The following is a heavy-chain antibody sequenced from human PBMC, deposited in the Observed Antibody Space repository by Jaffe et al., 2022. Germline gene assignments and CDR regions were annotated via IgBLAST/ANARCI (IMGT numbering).Heavy chain of an antibody. D-gene: IGHD3-10*01. V-gene: IGHV4-61*02. CDR3: ARGVDYIDQTGTRYDYLDV. CDR1: GGSISSSTYY. CDR2: VFLSVNS. J-gene: IGHJ6*03. Sequence: QVQLQESGPGLVKPSQTLSLTCTVSGGSISSSTYYWSWIRQPVGTGPEWIGRVFLSVNSHYNPSLKSRATMSVDRSKNQFSLRLSSVTAEDTAVYYCARGVDYIDQTGTRYDYLDVWGKGTTVTVSS.